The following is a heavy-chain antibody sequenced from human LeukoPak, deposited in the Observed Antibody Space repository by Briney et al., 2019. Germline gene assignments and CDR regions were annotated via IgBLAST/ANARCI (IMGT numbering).Heavy chain of an antibody. J-gene: IGHJ4*02. Sequence: GASVKVSCKASGHTFTGYYMHWVRQAPGQGLEWMGWMNPNSGNTGYAQKFQGRVTMTRNTSISTAYMELSSLRSEDTAVYYCARDGYNSLDYWGQGTLVTVSS. CDR1: GHTFTGYY. CDR2: MNPNSGNT. CDR3: ARDGYNSLDY. V-gene: IGHV1-8*02. D-gene: IGHD5-24*01.